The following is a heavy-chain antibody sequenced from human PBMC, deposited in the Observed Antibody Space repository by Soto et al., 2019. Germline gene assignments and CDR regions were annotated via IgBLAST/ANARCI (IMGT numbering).Heavy chain of an antibody. CDR2: SYYSGST. V-gene: IGHV4-31*03. J-gene: IGHJ4*02. D-gene: IGHD3-22*01. CDR1: GGCISSGGYY. CDR3: AREDDSSGYPGFFDY. Sequence: SDTVSLTCIVSGGCISSGGYYWIWIRHHPGKGLEWIGYSYYSGSTYYNPSLKSRVTISVDTSKNQFSLKLSSVTAADTAVYYCAREDDSSGYPGFFDYWGQGTLVTVSS.